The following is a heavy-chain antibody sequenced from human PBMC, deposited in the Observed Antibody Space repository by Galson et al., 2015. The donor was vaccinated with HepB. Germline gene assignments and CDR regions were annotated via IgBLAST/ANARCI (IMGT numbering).Heavy chain of an antibody. Sequence: SLRLSCAASGFTFSSYEMNWVRQAPGKGLEWVSYISSSGSTIYYADSVKGRFTISRDNAKNSLYLQMNSLRAEDTAVYYCAREGDYGSGSYFPHWFDPWGQGTLVTVSS. D-gene: IGHD3-10*01. CDR3: AREGDYGSGSYFPHWFDP. CDR1: GFTFSSYE. V-gene: IGHV3-48*03. CDR2: ISSSGSTI. J-gene: IGHJ5*02.